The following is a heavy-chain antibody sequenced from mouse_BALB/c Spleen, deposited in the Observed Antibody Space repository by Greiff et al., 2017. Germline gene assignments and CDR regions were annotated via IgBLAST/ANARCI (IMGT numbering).Heavy chain of an antibody. J-gene: IGHJ3*01. V-gene: IGHV3-2*02. CDR3: ARGGYRYDGSWFAY. Sequence: DVQLQESGPGLVKPSQSLSLTCTVTGYSITSDYAWNWIRQFPGNQLEWMGYISYSGSTSYNPSLKSRISITRDTSKNQFFLQLNSVTTEDTATYYCARGGYRYDGSWFAYWGQGTLVTVSA. CDR1: GYSITSDYA. D-gene: IGHD2-14*01. CDR2: ISYSGST.